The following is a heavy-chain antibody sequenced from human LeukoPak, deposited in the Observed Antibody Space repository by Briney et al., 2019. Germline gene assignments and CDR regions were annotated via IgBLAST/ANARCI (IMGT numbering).Heavy chain of an antibody. CDR1: GYTFTSYY. V-gene: IGHV1-46*01. CDR3: AKSLASLLLRSPYNWFDP. J-gene: IGHJ5*02. Sequence: GASVKVSCKASGYTFTSYYMHWVRQAPGQGLEWMGIINPSGGSTSYAQKFQGRVTMTRDTSTSTVYMELSSLRSEDTAVYYCAKSLASLLLRSPYNWFDPWGQGTLVTVSS. CDR2: INPSGGST. D-gene: IGHD3-10*02.